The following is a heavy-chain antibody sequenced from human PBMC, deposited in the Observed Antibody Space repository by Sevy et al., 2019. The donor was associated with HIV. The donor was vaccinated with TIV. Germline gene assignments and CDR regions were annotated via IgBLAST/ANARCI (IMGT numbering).Heavy chain of an antibody. Sequence: GGSLRLSCAASGFTFSSYSMNWVRQAPGKGLEWVSSISSSSSYIYYADSVKGRFTISRDNAKNSLYLQMNSLRAGDTAVYYCARAAGYSSGWRVVPSAFDIWGQGTMVTVSS. CDR1: GFTFSSYS. J-gene: IGHJ3*02. CDR3: ARAAGYSSGWRVVPSAFDI. CDR2: ISSSSSYI. V-gene: IGHV3-21*01. D-gene: IGHD6-19*01.